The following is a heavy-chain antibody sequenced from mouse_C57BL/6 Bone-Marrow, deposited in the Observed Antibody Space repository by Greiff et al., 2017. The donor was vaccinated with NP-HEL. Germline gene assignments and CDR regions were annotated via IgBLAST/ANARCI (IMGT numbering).Heavy chain of an antibody. J-gene: IGHJ3*01. V-gene: IGHV1-52*01. D-gene: IGHD3-2*01. CDR2: IDPSDSET. CDR1: GYTFTSYW. CDR3: ARTAGASFAY. Sequence: VQLQQPGAELVRPGSSVKLSCKASGYTFTSYWMHWVKQRPIQGLEWIGNIDPSDSETHYNQKIKDKATLTVDKSSSTAYMQLRSLTSEVSAVDYCARTAGASFAYWGQGTLVTVSA.